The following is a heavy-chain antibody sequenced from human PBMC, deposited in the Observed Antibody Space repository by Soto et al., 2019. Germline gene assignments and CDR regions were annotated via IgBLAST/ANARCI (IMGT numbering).Heavy chain of an antibody. V-gene: IGHV3-43*01. CDR3: AKSLVEMATIFPVRDLSQGFDY. J-gene: IGHJ4*02. CDR1: GFTFDDYT. CDR2: ISWDGGST. D-gene: IGHD5-12*01. Sequence: GGSLSLSCAASGFTFDDYTMHWVRQAPGKGLEWVSLISWDGGSTYYADSVKGRFTITRDNSKNSLYLQMNSLRTEDTALYYCAKSLVEMATIFPVRDLSQGFDYWGQGTLVTVSS.